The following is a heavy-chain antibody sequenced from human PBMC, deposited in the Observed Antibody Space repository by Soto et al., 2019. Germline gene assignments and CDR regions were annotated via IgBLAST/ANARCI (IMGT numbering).Heavy chain of an antibody. CDR1: GYTFTSCG. Sequence: EASVKVSCKASGYTFTSCGIIWVRQAPGQGLEWMGWISAYNGNTNYAQKLQGRVTMTTDTSTSTAYMELRSLRSDDTAVYYCARGGYCTNGVCYRLDPWGQGTLVTVSS. D-gene: IGHD2-8*01. CDR2: ISAYNGNT. V-gene: IGHV1-18*01. J-gene: IGHJ5*02. CDR3: ARGGYCTNGVCYRLDP.